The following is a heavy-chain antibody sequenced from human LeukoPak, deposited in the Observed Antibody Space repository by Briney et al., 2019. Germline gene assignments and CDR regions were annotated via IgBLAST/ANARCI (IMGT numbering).Heavy chain of an antibody. CDR1: GGSISGYY. D-gene: IGHD3-10*01. J-gene: IGHJ6*02. CDR3: ARPSLYFGSGSPAMDI. Sequence: PSETLSLTCTVSGGSISGYYWSWIRQPPGKGLEWIGHINYIGISTHNPSLQNRVTISVDTSKNQFSLKLASVTAADTAVYYCARPSLYFGSGSPAMDIWGQGTTVTVSS. V-gene: IGHV4-59*08. CDR2: INYIGIS.